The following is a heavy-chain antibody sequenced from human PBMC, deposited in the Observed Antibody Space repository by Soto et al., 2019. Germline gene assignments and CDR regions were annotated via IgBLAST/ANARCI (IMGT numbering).Heavy chain of an antibody. D-gene: IGHD6-13*01. CDR1: GGTFSSYA. CDR2: IIPIFGTA. J-gene: IGHJ4*02. Sequence: QVQLVQSGAEVKKPGSSVKVSCKASGGTFSSYAISWVRQAPGQGLEWMGGIIPIFGTANYAQKFQGRVTITADESTSTPSMELSRLRSEGTAVYCCARVSGIAAAGPLDYWGQGTLVNVCS. CDR3: ARVSGIAAAGPLDY. V-gene: IGHV1-69*12.